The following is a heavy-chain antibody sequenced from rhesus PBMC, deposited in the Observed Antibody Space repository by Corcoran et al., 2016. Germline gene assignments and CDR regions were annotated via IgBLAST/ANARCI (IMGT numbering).Heavy chain of an antibody. J-gene: IGHJ5-1*01. CDR1: GGSISGYY. Sequence: QVKLQQWGEGLVKPSETLSLTCAVYGGSISGYYWSWIRQPPGKGLEWIGKIDGTSARTNYNPTLKNRVTISKDASKNQFSLKLTSVTAADTAVYYCARGAGGNRFDVWGPGVLVTVSS. V-gene: IGHV4-73*01. CDR2: IDGTSART. D-gene: IGHD3-9*01. CDR3: ARGAGGNRFDV.